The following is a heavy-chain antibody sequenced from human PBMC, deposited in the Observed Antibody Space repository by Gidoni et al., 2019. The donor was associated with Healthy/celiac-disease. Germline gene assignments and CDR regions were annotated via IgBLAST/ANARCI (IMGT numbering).Heavy chain of an antibody. CDR3: ARDYGIYGSGEDDAFDI. V-gene: IGHV3-30-3*01. J-gene: IGHJ3*02. CDR2: ISYDGSNK. Sequence: QVQLVESGGGVVQPGRSLRLSCAASGFTFSHYAMHWVRQAPGKGLEWVAVISYDGSNKYYADSVKGRFTISRDNSKNTLYLQMNSLRAEDTAVYYCARDYGIYGSGEDDAFDIWGQGTMVTVSS. D-gene: IGHD3-10*01. CDR1: GFTFSHYA.